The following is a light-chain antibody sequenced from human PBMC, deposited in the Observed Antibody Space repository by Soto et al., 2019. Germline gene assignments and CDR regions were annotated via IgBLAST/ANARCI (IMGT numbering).Light chain of an antibody. Sequence: EILLTQSPATRSLSPGERGTLSCRASQSVSSYLAWYQQKPGQAPRLLIYDASNRATGIPARFSGSGSGTDFTLPISSLETEDFAVYYCQQRSNWPPITFGQGTRLEIK. CDR2: DAS. V-gene: IGKV3-11*01. CDR1: QSVSSY. J-gene: IGKJ5*01. CDR3: QQRSNWPPIT.